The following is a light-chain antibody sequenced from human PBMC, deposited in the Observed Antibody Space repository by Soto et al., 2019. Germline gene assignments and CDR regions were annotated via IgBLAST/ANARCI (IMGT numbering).Light chain of an antibody. CDR3: CSYACSPYV. Sequence: QSALTQPRSVSGSPGQSVAISCTGTSSDVGGYNYVSWYQQHPDKAPKLMIYDVSKRPSGVPDRFSGSKSGNTASLTISGLQAEDEADYYCCSYACSPYVYGTVTKLTVL. CDR1: SSDVGGYNY. J-gene: IGLJ1*01. CDR2: DVS. V-gene: IGLV2-11*01.